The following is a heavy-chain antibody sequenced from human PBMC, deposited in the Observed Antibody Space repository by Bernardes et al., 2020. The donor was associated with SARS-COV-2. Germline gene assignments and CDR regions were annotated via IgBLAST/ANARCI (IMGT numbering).Heavy chain of an antibody. CDR1: GVSIISYF. Sequence: TLSLTGTVSGVSIISYFLSWIRHPPVKGREWIAYIYNSGSTNYNPSLKSRVTISVDTSKNQFSLKLSSVTAADTAVYYCARAPGEVLRYFDWLYHFDSWGQGILVTVSS. J-gene: IGHJ4*02. D-gene: IGHD3-9*01. V-gene: IGHV4-59*01. CDR2: IYNSGST. CDR3: ARAPGEVLRYFDWLYHFDS.